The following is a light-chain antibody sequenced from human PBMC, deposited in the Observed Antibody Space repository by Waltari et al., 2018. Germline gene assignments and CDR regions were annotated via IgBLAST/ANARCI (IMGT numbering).Light chain of an antibody. CDR1: SGSLTPTSY. Sequence: HTVVTQAPSSSVSPGGTATLLCGFSSGSLTPTSYSTWYQQTPGQALRTLVYKANARASRVPDRFSGSILGNTAALTITGAQADDESDYYCALYMGSGVWVFGGGTRLTVL. CDR2: KAN. CDR3: ALYMGSGVWV. J-gene: IGLJ3*02. V-gene: IGLV8-61*01.